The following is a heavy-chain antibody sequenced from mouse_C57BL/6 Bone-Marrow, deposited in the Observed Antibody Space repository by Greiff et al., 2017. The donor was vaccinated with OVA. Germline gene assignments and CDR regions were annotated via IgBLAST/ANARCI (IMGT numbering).Heavy chain of an antibody. CDR3: ARRKPRLYYYAMDY. V-gene: IGHV1-81*01. CDR2: IYPRSGNT. Sequence: VQLQESGAELARPGASVKLSCKASGYTFTSYGISWVKQRTGQGLEWIGEIYPRSGNTYYNEKFKGKATLTADKSSSTAYMELRSLTSEDSAVYFCARRKPRLYYYAMDYWGQGTSVTVSS. J-gene: IGHJ4*01. CDR1: GYTFTSYG.